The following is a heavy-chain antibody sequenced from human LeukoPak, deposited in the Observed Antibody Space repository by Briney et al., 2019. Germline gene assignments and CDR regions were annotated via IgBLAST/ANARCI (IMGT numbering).Heavy chain of an antibody. CDR2: IYPGDSDT. J-gene: IGHJ4*02. CDR1: GYIFPSYW. V-gene: IGHV5-51*01. D-gene: IGHD6-19*01. CDR3: ARHYNPLYSSGWYWFDY. Sequence: GESLKIYFKGSGYIFPSYWIGWVREMPGKGVELMGIIYPGDSDTRYSPSFQRQVTISADNSIRTAYLQWISLKASDTAMYYCARHYNPLYSSGWYWFDYWGQGTLVTVSS.